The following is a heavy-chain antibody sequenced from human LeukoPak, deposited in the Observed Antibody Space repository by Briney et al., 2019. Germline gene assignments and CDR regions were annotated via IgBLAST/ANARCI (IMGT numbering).Heavy chain of an antibody. CDR3: ARAEYGRYYDSSGILIFDY. Sequence: PSETLSLTCTVSGGSISSGSYYWSWIRQPAGKGLEWIGRIYTSGSTNYNPSLKSRVTISVDTSKNQFSLKLSSVTAADTAVYYCARAEYGRYYDSSGILIFDYWGQGTLVTVSS. V-gene: IGHV4-61*02. J-gene: IGHJ4*02. CDR2: IYTSGST. CDR1: GGSISSGSYY. D-gene: IGHD3-22*01.